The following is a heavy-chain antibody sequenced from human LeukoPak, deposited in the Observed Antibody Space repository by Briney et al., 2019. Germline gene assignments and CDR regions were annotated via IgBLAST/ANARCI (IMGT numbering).Heavy chain of an antibody. Sequence: PGGSLRLSCAASWFTVSSNYMSWVRQAPGKGLEWVSVIYSGDSTFYADSVKGRFTISRDNSKNTLYLQMNSLRAEDTAVYYCARALGDAFDIWGQGTMVTVSS. D-gene: IGHD3-16*01. V-gene: IGHV3-53*01. CDR3: ARALGDAFDI. J-gene: IGHJ3*02. CDR2: IYSGDST. CDR1: WFTVSSNY.